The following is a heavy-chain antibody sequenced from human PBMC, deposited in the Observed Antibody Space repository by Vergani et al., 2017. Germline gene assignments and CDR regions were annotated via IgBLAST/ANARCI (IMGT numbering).Heavy chain of an antibody. D-gene: IGHD2-2*02. CDR3: AREAIKRYYYYGMDV. CDR1: GGSISSGGYY. CDR2: IYYSGST. J-gene: IGHJ6*02. V-gene: IGHV4-31*03. Sequence: QVQLQESGPGLVKPSQTLSLTCTVSGGSISSGGYYWSWIRQPPGKGLEWIGYIYYSGSTYYNPSLKSRVTISVDTSKNQFSLKLSSVTAADTAVYYCAREAIKRYYYYGMDVWGQGTTVTVSS.